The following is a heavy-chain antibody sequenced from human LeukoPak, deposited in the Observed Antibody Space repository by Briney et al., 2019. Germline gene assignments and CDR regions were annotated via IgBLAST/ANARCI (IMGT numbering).Heavy chain of an antibody. V-gene: IGHV3-23*01. CDR1: AFTFSSYA. J-gene: IGHJ5*02. CDR3: ARDLGAYYDSSDNWFDP. CDR2: ISGSGGST. Sequence: GGSLRLSCTASAFTFSSYAMSWVRQAPGKGLEWVSAISGSGGSTYYADSVKGRFTISRDNAKNTLYLQMNSLRAEDTALYYCARDLGAYYDSSDNWFDPWGQGTLVTVSS. D-gene: IGHD3-22*01.